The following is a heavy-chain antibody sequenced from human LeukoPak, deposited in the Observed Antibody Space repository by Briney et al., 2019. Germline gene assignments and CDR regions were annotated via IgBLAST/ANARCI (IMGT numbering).Heavy chain of an antibody. V-gene: IGHV4-39*07. Sequence: SETLSLTCIVSNDSIRTTNYYWAWIRQPPGKGLEWIGSTYYSGSTYHNSSLKSRVSMSVDTSKNQFSLKLHSVTAADTAVYYCARAQGYYYDSSGYYLHYWGQGTLVTVSS. CDR2: TYYSGST. D-gene: IGHD3-22*01. J-gene: IGHJ4*02. CDR1: NDSIRTTNYY. CDR3: ARAQGYYYDSSGYYLHY.